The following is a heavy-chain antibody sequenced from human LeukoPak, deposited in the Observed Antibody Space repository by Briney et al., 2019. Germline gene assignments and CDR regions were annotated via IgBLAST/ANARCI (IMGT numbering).Heavy chain of an antibody. Sequence: GGSLRLSCAASGFTVSSNYMSWVRQAPGKGLEWVSVIYSGGSTYYADSVKGRFTISRDNSKNTLYLQMNSLRAEDTAVYYCAKGGRSYDSSGYRNWFDPWGQGTLVTVSS. V-gene: IGHV3-53*01. CDR3: AKGGRSYDSSGYRNWFDP. D-gene: IGHD3-22*01. CDR2: IYSGGST. J-gene: IGHJ5*02. CDR1: GFTVSSNY.